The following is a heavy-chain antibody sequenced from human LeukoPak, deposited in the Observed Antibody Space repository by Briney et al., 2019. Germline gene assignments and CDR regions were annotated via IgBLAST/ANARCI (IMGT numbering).Heavy chain of an antibody. CDR2: IYDSGST. D-gene: IGHD2-15*01. V-gene: IGHV4-30-4*01. CDR1: GASIRSGDYY. J-gene: IGHJ3*02. Sequence: SETLSLTCTVSGASIRSGDYYWGWIRQPPGKGLEWIGYIYDSGSTYYNPSLKSRITISVDTSENRFSLKLSSVTATDTAVYYCARDCSGGSCYGAFDIWGQGTMVTVSS. CDR3: ARDCSGGSCYGAFDI.